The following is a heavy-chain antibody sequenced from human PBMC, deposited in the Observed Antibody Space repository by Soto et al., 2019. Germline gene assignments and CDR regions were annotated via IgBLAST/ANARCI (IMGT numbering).Heavy chain of an antibody. D-gene: IGHD2-2*02. CDR1: GFSFSNHW. J-gene: IGHJ4*02. CDR2: IKADGSDK. Sequence: PGGSLRLSCAASGFSFSNHWMSWVRQAPGKGLEWVADIKADGSDKYYVDSVKGRFIISKDNAKSSLYLQMDSLRVEDTAIYYCVRDPWDYTRSLDSWGQGTLVTVSS. V-gene: IGHV3-7*01. CDR3: VRDPWDYTRSLDS.